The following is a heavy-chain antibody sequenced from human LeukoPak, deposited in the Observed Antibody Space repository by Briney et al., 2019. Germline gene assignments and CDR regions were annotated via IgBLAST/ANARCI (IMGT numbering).Heavy chain of an antibody. CDR2: IRYDGSNK. CDR1: GFTFSSYG. D-gene: IGHD2-2*01. V-gene: IGHV3-30*02. J-gene: IGHJ4*02. CDR3: ARDEYCSSTSCQESFDY. Sequence: QPGGSLRLSCAASGFTFSSYGMHWVRQAPGKGLEWVAFIRYDGSNKYYADSVKGRLTISRDNSKNTLYLQMNSLRAEDTAVYYCARDEYCSSTSCQESFDYWGQGTLVTVSS.